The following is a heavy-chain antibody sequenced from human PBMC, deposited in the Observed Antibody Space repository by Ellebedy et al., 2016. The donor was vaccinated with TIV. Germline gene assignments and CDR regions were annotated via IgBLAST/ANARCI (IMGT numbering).Heavy chain of an antibody. D-gene: IGHD1-26*01. V-gene: IGHV1-46*01. CDR2: IHPSGGST. Sequence: AASVKVSCKASGHTFTSYYMHWVRQAPGQGLEWMGIIHPSGGSTSYAQKFQGRVTMTRDTSISTAYMELSRLRSDDTAVYYCARDPWWELLGNWFDPWGQGTLVTVSS. CDR1: GHTFTSYY. J-gene: IGHJ5*02. CDR3: ARDPWWELLGNWFDP.